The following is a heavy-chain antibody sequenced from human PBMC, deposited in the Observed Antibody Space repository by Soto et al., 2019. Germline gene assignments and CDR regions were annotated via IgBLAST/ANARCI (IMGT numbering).Heavy chain of an antibody. V-gene: IGHV3-33*01. Sequence: GGSLRVSCAASGFTFSSYGMHWVRQAPGKGLEWVAVIWYDGSDKYYAGSVKGRFTISRDNSKNTVYLQMNSLRADDTAVYYCARDGGIFGVVMPFDYWGQGTLVTVSS. CDR2: IWYDGSDK. D-gene: IGHD3-3*01. CDR1: GFTFSSYG. CDR3: ARDGGIFGVVMPFDY. J-gene: IGHJ4*02.